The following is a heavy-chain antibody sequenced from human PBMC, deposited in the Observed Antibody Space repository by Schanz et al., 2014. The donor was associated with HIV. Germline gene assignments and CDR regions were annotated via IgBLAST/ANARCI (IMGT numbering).Heavy chain of an antibody. V-gene: IGHV1-69*06. J-gene: IGHJ6*02. Sequence: QVQLVQSGAEVKMPGSSVTVSCKASGGTFSNHAMTWVRQAPGQGLEWMAGIIPIIGTADYAQKFQGRVTITADKSTSTLYLELSSLRSEDTAVYYCTSGSFEFGVLLDDYYYDAMDVWGQGTTVTVSS. CDR1: GGTFSNHA. CDR3: TSGSFEFGVLLDDYYYDAMDV. D-gene: IGHD3-10*01. CDR2: IIPIIGTA.